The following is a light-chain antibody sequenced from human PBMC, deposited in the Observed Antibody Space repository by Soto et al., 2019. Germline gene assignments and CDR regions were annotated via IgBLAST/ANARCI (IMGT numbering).Light chain of an antibody. Sequence: EVVWTQSPATLSLSPGERATLSCRASQSVSTYLAWYQQKPGQAPRLLIYDASNRATGIPARFSGSGSATDFTLTISSLEPEDFAVYYCQQYGTSPITFGQGTRLEIK. CDR2: DAS. J-gene: IGKJ5*01. CDR3: QQYGTSPIT. V-gene: IGKV3-11*01. CDR1: QSVSTY.